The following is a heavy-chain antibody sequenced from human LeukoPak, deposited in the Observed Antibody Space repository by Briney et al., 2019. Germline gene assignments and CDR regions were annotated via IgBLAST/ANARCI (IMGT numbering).Heavy chain of an antibody. CDR2: VNRDGSET. Sequence: HPGGSLRFSCAASGFALSSHWMTWVRQVPGRGPEWVANVNRDGSETYYPDSVKGRFTISKDNAKNSLYLQMNSLRAEDTALYHCARNNGMDVWGQGTTVIVSS. CDR3: ARNNGMDV. CDR1: GFALSSHW. J-gene: IGHJ6*02. V-gene: IGHV3-7*03.